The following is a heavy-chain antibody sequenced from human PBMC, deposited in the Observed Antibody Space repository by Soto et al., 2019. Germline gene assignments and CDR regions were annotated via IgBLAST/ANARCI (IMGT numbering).Heavy chain of an antibody. CDR3: ARMGLDDTLTGYYFDH. CDR1: GGSISSTSYY. Sequence: SETLSLTCTVSGGSISSTSYYWGWVRQPPGKGLGWIGGIFYSGSTYYNPSLKSRVTISVETSKNQFSLKLSSVTAADTAVYYCARMGLDDTLTGYYFDHWGQGSLVTVSS. CDR2: IFYSGST. J-gene: IGHJ4*02. V-gene: IGHV4-39*01. D-gene: IGHD3-9*01.